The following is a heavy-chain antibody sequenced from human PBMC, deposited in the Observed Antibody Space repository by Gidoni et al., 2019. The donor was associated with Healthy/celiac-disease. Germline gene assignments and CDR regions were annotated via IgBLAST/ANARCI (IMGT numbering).Heavy chain of an antibody. Sequence: QVQLLESGGGVVQPGRSLRLSCAASGFTFSSYGMHWVRQAPGKGLEWVAVIWYDGSNKYYADSVKGRFTISRDNSKNTLYLQMNSLRAEDTAVYYCARYGSGSYYNVDYYYGMDVWGQGTTVTVSS. V-gene: IGHV3-33*01. CDR1: GFTFSSYG. CDR3: ARYGSGSYYNVDYYYGMDV. D-gene: IGHD3-10*01. J-gene: IGHJ6*02. CDR2: IWYDGSNK.